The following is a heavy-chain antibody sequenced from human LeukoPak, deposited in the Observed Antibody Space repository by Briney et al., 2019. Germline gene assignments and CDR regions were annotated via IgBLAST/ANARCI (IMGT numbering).Heavy chain of an antibody. J-gene: IGHJ2*01. D-gene: IGHD2-15*01. CDR3: ARHVGRGSWYFDL. CDR2: IYYSGST. V-gene: IGHV4-39*01. Sequence: SETLSLTCTVSGGSISSSSYYWDWIRQPPGKGLERIGTIYYSGSTYYNPSLKSRVTISVDTSKNQFSLKAISVTAADTAVYYCARHVGRGSWYFDLWGRGTLVTVSS. CDR1: GGSISSSSYY.